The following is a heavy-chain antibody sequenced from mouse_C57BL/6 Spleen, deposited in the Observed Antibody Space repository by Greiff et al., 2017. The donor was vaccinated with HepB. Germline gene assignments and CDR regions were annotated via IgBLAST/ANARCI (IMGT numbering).Heavy chain of an antibody. J-gene: IGHJ3*01. CDR1: GYTFTSYW. D-gene: IGHD2-4*01. CDR3: ARGGIDYEYDGAWFAY. V-gene: IGHV1-64*01. Sequence: QVQLQQPGAELVKPGASVKLSCKASGYTFTSYWMHWVKQRPGQGLEWIGMIHPNSGSTNYNEKFKSKATLTVDKSSSTAYMQLSSLTSEDSAVYYCARGGIDYEYDGAWFAYWGQGTLVTVSA. CDR2: IHPNSGST.